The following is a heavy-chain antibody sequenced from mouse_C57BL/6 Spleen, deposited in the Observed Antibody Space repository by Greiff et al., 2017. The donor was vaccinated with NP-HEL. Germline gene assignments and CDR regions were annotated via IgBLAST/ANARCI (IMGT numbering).Heavy chain of an antibody. CDR3: ARPQLLRSLDY. J-gene: IGHJ2*01. D-gene: IGHD1-1*01. Sequence: VQLQQPGAELVKPGASVKLSCKASGYTFTSYWMQWVKQRPGQGLEWIGEIDPSDSYTNYNQKFKGKATLTVDTSSSTAYMQLSSLTSEDSAVYYCARPQLLRSLDYWGQGTTLTVSS. V-gene: IGHV1-50*01. CDR1: GYTFTSYW. CDR2: IDPSDSYT.